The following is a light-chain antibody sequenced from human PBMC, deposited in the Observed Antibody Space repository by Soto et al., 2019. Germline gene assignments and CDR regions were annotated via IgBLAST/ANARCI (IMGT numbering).Light chain of an antibody. J-gene: IGKJ1*01. CDR1: QSVSSSY. CDR3: QQYATSPRT. CDR2: GAS. Sequence: PGERATLSCRASQSVSSSYLAWYQQKPGQAPRLLIYGASSRATGIPDRFSGSGSGTDFTLTITRLEPEDFAVFYCQQYATSPRTFGQGTKVEIE. V-gene: IGKV3-20*01.